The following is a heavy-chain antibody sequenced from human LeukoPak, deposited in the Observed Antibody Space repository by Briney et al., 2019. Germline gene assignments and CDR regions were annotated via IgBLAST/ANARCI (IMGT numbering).Heavy chain of an antibody. CDR1: GFTFSSYA. V-gene: IGHV3-30-3*01. CDR3: ARPNTYYDFWSGSDY. D-gene: IGHD3-3*01. Sequence: GGSLRLSCAASGFTFSSYAMHWVRQAPGKGLEWVAVISYDGSNKYYADSVKGRFTISRDNSKNTLYLQMNSLGAEDTAVYYCARPNTYYDFWSGSDYWGQGTLVTVSS. CDR2: ISYDGSNK. J-gene: IGHJ4*02.